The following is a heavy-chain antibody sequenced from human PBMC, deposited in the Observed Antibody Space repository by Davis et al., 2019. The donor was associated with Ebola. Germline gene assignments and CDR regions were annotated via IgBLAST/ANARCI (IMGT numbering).Heavy chain of an antibody. V-gene: IGHV4-59*01. CDR3: ARLKGGCSGGSCRYFDY. Sequence: GSLRLSCTVSGGSISSYYWSWIRQPPGKGLEWIGYIYYSGSTNYNPSLKSRVTISVDTSKNQFSLKLSSVTAADTAVYYCARLKGGCSGGSCRYFDYWGQGTLVTVSS. CDR1: GGSISSYY. J-gene: IGHJ4*02. CDR2: IYYSGST. D-gene: IGHD2-15*01.